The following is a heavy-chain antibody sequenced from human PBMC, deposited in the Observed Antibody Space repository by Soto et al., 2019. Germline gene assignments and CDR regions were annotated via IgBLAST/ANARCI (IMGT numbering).Heavy chain of an antibody. D-gene: IGHD6-13*01. V-gene: IGHV3-48*01. J-gene: IGHJ4*02. Sequence: EVQLVESGGGLVQPGGSLRLSCAASGFTFSSYSMNWVRQAPGKGLEWVSYISSSSSTIYYADSVKGRFTISRDNAKKSLYLQMNSLRAEDTAVYYCAREFDGSSWYVYGYWGLGTLVTVSS. CDR1: GFTFSSYS. CDR2: ISSSSSTI. CDR3: AREFDGSSWYVYGY.